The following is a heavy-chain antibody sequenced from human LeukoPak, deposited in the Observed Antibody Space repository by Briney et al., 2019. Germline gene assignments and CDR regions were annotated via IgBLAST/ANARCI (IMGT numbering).Heavy chain of an antibody. D-gene: IGHD2-2*03. V-gene: IGHV3-9*01. Sequence: PGRSLRLSCAASGFTLDDYAMHRVRQAPGKGLEWVSGISWNSGSIGYADSVKGRFTISRDNAKNSLYLQMNSLRAEDTALYYCAKGLDIVVVPASFDLWGRGTLVTVSS. J-gene: IGHJ2*01. CDR3: AKGLDIVVVPASFDL. CDR2: ISWNSGSI. CDR1: GFTLDDYA.